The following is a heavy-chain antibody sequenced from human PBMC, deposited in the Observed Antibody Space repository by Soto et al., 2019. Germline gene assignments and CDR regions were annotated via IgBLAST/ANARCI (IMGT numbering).Heavy chain of an antibody. Sequence: SETLSLTCTVSGGSVSSGSYYWSWIRQPPGKGLEWIGDIYYSGTTNYNPSLKSRVTISVDTSKNQFSLKLSSVTAADTAVYYCARSIDSWGQGTLVTVSS. CDR1: GGSVSSGSYY. V-gene: IGHV4-61*01. CDR2: IYYSGTT. J-gene: IGHJ5*01. CDR3: ARSIDS.